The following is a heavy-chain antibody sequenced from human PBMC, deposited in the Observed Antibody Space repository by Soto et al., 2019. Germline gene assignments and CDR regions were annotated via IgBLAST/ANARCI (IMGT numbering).Heavy chain of an antibody. V-gene: IGHV3-66*01. Sequence: EVQLVESGGGLVQPGGSLRLSCAASGFTVSNNYMNRVRQAPGKGPEWVSTIYSGGSTYYADSVTGRFTISRDNSKNTLYLQMNSLRAEDTAVYYCARSRDNRVSVVEYWGQGTLVTVSS. CDR1: GFTVSNNY. D-gene: IGHD3-10*01. J-gene: IGHJ4*02. CDR3: ARSRDNRVSVVEY. CDR2: IYSGGST.